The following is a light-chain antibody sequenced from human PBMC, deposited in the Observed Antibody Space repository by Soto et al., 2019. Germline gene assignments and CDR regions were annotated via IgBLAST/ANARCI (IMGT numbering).Light chain of an antibody. V-gene: IGKV3-20*01. J-gene: IGKJ5*01. Sequence: EIVLTQSPGTLSFYPGERATVSCRAGQSVSSSYLAWYQQKPGQAPRLLIYGASSRATGIPDRFSGSGSGTDFTLTISRLEPEDFAVYYCQQYGSSPPITFGQGTRLEIK. CDR3: QQYGSSPPIT. CDR2: GAS. CDR1: QSVSSSY.